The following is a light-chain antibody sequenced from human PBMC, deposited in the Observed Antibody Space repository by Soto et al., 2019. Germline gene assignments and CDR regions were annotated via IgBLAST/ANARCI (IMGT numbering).Light chain of an antibody. Sequence: DIQLTQSPSFLSPSVGDRFTITGRASQGISSSLAWYQQKPGEAPRLLIYAASTLQSGVPSRFGGSGYGTEFTLTISSLQPDDFASYYCQKLHNFPLTFGQGTRLEIK. CDR2: AAS. CDR1: QGISSS. V-gene: IGKV1-9*01. CDR3: QKLHNFPLT. J-gene: IGKJ5*01.